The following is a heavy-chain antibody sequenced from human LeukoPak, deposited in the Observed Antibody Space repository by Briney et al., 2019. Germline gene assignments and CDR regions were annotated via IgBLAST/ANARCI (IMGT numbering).Heavy chain of an antibody. CDR1: GFTFSSYA. Sequence: PGGSLRLSCAASGFTFSSYAMSWVRQAPGKGLEWVSSISGSGGSTYYADSVKGRFTISRDNSKNTLYLQIDGLRAEDAAVYYCAKDGRYCSGGSPCWVYYYGMDVGGQGTTVSVS. V-gene: IGHV3-23*01. J-gene: IGHJ6*01. CDR3: AKDGRYCSGGSPCWVYYYGMDV. CDR2: ISGSGGST. D-gene: IGHD2-15*01.